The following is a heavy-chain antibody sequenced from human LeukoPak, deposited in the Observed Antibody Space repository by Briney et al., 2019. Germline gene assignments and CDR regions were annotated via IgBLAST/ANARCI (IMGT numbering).Heavy chain of an antibody. Sequence: GTSLRLSCAASGFTFSSYGMHWVRQAPGKGLEWVSVISYDGSNKYYADSVKGRFTISRDNSKNTLYLQMNSMRAEDTAVYYCAKVKAALLWFGTIFDYWGQGTLVIVSS. CDR2: ISYDGSNK. V-gene: IGHV3-30*18. CDR3: AKVKAALLWFGTIFDY. D-gene: IGHD3-10*01. CDR1: GFTFSSYG. J-gene: IGHJ4*02.